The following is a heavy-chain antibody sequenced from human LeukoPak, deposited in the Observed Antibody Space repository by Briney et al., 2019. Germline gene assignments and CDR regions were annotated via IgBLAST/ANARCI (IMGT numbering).Heavy chain of an antibody. J-gene: IGHJ4*02. CDR3: ARDNGGYNDY. Sequence: GGSLRLSCAASGFTFSSYAMHWVRQAPGKGLEYVSAISSNGGSTYYANSVKGRFTISRDNSKNTLYLQMGGLRAEDMAVYYCARDNGGYNDYWGQGTLVTVSS. D-gene: IGHD5-24*01. V-gene: IGHV3-64*01. CDR1: GFTFSSYA. CDR2: ISSNGGST.